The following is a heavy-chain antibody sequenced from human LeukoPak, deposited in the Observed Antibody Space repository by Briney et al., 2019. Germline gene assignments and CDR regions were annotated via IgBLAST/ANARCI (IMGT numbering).Heavy chain of an antibody. Sequence: GESLRISCKGSGYSFTSYWISWVRQMPGKGLEWMGRIGPSDSYTNYSPSFQGHVTISADKSISTAYLQWSSLKASDTAMYYCARHPVAATVYYGMDVWGQGTTVTASS. CDR3: ARHPVAATVYYGMDV. CDR2: IGPSDSYT. V-gene: IGHV5-10-1*01. D-gene: IGHD2-15*01. CDR1: GYSFTSYW. J-gene: IGHJ6*02.